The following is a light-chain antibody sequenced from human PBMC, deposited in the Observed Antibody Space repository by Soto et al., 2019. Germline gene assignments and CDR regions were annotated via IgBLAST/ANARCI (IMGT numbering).Light chain of an antibody. CDR3: QQANSFPIT. J-gene: IGKJ5*01. CDR1: QGISAG. Sequence: DIQMTQSPSSVSASVGDRVTITCRASQGISAGLAWYQQKPGKAPKLLIYAASSLQSGVPSRFSGSGFGTEFTLTISSLQPEDFATYYCQQANSFPITFGQGTRLEIK. V-gene: IGKV1D-12*01. CDR2: AAS.